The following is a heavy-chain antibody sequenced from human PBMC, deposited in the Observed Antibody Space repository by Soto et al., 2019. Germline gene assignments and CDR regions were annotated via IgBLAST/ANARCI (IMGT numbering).Heavy chain of an antibody. D-gene: IGHD6-13*01. CDR3: ARLQAAAGDNDLTFDY. J-gene: IGHJ4*02. CDR2: IDPSDSYT. V-gene: IGHV5-10-1*01. CDR1: GYAFTSYW. Sequence: QLEQSGAEVKRPGASVKVSCKASGYAFTSYWISWVRQMPGKGLEWMGRIDPSDSYTNYSPSFQGHVTISADKSISTAYLQWSSLKASDTAMYYCARLQAAAGDNDLTFDYWGQGTLVTVSS.